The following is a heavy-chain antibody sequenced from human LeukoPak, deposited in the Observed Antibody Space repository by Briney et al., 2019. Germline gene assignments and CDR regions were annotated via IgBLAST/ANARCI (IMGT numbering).Heavy chain of an antibody. CDR2: ISGPSI. V-gene: IGHV3-48*03. CDR1: GFTLSAYG. D-gene: IGHD1-26*01. CDR3: ASRRVAVPTTRAFDY. J-gene: IGHJ4*02. Sequence: GGSLRLSCAASGFTLSAYGMNWVRQAPGKGLEWISYISGPSIQYAYSVKGRFTISGDNAKNSLYLQMNSLRAEDTAVYYCASRRVAVPTTRAFDYWGQGTLVTVSS.